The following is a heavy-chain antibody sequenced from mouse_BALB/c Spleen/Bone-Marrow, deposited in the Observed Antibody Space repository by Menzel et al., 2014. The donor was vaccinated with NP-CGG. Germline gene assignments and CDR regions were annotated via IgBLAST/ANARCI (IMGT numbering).Heavy chain of an antibody. J-gene: IGHJ2*01. Sequence: EVHLVESGPGLVKPSQSLSLPCSVTGYSITSGYFWTWIRQFPGNKLAWMGYITYDGINNYNPSLKNRISITRDTSKNQFFLNFNSVTTEDTAAYFCARRYYDSTSLDFWGQGTILTVSS. CDR2: ITYDGIN. CDR3: ARRYYDSTSLDF. CDR1: GYSITSGYF. V-gene: IGHV3-6*02. D-gene: IGHD1-1*01.